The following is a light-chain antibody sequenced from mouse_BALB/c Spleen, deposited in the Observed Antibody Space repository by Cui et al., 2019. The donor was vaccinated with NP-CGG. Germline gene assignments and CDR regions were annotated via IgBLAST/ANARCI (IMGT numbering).Light chain of an antibody. CDR1: TGAVTTSNY. CDR3: ALWYSNHWV. CDR2: GTN. V-gene: IGLV1*01. J-gene: IGLJ1*01. Sequence: QAVVTQESALTTSPGETVTLTCRSSTGAVTTSNYANWIQEKSDHLFTGLIGGTNNRVPGVPARFSGSLIGDKAALIITGAQTEDEAIYFCALWYSNHWVFGGGTKLTVL.